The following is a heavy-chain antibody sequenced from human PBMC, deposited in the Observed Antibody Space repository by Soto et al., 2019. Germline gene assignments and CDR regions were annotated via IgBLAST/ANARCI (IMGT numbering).Heavy chain of an antibody. CDR3: ARVFDGYYFAY. Sequence: QVVVVESGGGVVQPGRSLTLSCAASGFMFETFYMHWVRQAPGKGLQWVAVISSDGRNKYYAESVKGRFSISRDNSKNTLYLQLNSLIPQDTAVYDCARVFDGYYFAYWGQGALVTVSS. CDR1: GFMFETFY. V-gene: IGHV3-30*04. CDR2: ISSDGRNK. J-gene: IGHJ4*02. D-gene: IGHD6-13*01.